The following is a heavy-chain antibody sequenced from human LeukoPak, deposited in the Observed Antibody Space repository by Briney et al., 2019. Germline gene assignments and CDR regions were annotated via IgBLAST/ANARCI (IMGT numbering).Heavy chain of an antibody. CDR2: IYTSGST. J-gene: IGHJ4*02. V-gene: IGHV4-59*10. Sequence: PSETLSLTCAVYGGSFSSYYWSWIRQPAGKGLEWIGRIYTSGSTNYNPSLKSRVTMSVDTSKNQFSLKLSSVTAADTAVYYCARVPKGYSSGWYFDYWGQGTLVTVSS. CDR3: ARVPKGYSSGWYFDY. D-gene: IGHD6-19*01. CDR1: GGSFSSYY.